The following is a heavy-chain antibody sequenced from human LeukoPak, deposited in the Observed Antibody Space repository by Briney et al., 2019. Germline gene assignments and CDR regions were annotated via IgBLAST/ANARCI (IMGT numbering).Heavy chain of an antibody. V-gene: IGHV1-8*01. Sequence: ASVKVSCKASGYTFTSYDISWVRQATGQGLEWMGWMNPNSGNTGYAQKFQGRVTMTTDTSTSTAYMELRSLRSDDTAVYYCATGGGYYYPVDYWGQGTLVTVSS. CDR1: GYTFTSYD. CDR3: ATGGGYYYPVDY. CDR2: MNPNSGNT. D-gene: IGHD3-22*01. J-gene: IGHJ4*02.